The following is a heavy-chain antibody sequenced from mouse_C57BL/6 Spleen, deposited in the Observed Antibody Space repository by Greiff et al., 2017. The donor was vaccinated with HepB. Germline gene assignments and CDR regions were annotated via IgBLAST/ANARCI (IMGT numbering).Heavy chain of an antibody. CDR3: AYDYDRGFAY. Sequence: QVQLQQSGAELVRPGTSVKLSCKASGYTFTSYWMHWVKQRPGQGLEWIGVIDPSDSYTNYNQKFKGKATLTVDTSSSTAYMQLSSLTSEDSAVYYCAYDYDRGFAYWGQGTLVTVSA. J-gene: IGHJ3*01. CDR2: IDPSDSYT. D-gene: IGHD2-4*01. CDR1: GYTFTSYW. V-gene: IGHV1-59*01.